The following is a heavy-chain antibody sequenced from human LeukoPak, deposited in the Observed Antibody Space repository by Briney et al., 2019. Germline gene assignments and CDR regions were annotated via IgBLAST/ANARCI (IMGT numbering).Heavy chain of an antibody. CDR3: ARGDSSGYRTLDY. J-gene: IGHJ4*02. CDR2: ILYDGSNK. CDR1: GFTFSSYA. V-gene: IGHV3-30-3*01. Sequence: GRSLRLSCAASGFTFSSYAMHWVRQAPGKGLEWVAVILYDGSNKYYADSVKGRFTISRDNSKNTLYLQMNSLRAEDTAVYYCARGDSSGYRTLDYWGQGTLVTVSS. D-gene: IGHD3-22*01.